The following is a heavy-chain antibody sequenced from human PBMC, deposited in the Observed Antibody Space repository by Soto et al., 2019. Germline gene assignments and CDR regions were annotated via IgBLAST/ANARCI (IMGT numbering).Heavy chain of an antibody. D-gene: IGHD2-2*01. CDR2: ISTSSSNV. J-gene: IGHJ5*02. CDR1: GFTFSSYS. V-gene: IGHV3-21*01. CDR3: ARDSRIVATRAMGSGGFAP. Sequence: EVQLVESGGGLVKPGGSLRLSCATSGFTFSSYSMNWVRQAPGKDLEWISSISTSSSNVYYADSVKGRFTISRDNAKSSRYLQMDGLGAEDTAVDDCARDSRIVATRAMGSGGFAPWGQGTLVAVSS.